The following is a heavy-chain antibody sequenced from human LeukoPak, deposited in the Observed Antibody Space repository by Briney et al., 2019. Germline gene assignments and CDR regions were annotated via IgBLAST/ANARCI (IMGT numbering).Heavy chain of an antibody. CDR2: ISSSSSYI. Sequence: GGSLRLSCAASEFTFSSYNMNWVRQAPGKGLEWVSSISSSSSYIYYADSVKGRFTISRDNAKNSLYLQMNSLRAEDTAVYYCARAVIAARPFDYWGQGTLVTVSS. D-gene: IGHD6-6*01. J-gene: IGHJ4*02. V-gene: IGHV3-21*01. CDR1: EFTFSSYN. CDR3: ARAVIAARPFDY.